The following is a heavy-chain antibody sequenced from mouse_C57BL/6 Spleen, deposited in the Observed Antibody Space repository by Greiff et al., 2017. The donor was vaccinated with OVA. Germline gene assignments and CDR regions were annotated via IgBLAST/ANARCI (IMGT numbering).Heavy chain of an antibody. CDR2: ISSGGDYI. J-gene: IGHJ4*01. D-gene: IGHD2-4*01. CDR3: TRYDYDGGAMDY. Sequence: EVKLMESGEGLVKPGGSLKLSCAASGFTFSSYAMSWVRQTPEKRLEWVAYISSGGDYIYYADTVKGRFTISRDNARNTLYLQMSSLKSEDTAMYYCTRYDYDGGAMDYWGQGTSVTVSS. V-gene: IGHV5-9-1*02. CDR1: GFTFSSYA.